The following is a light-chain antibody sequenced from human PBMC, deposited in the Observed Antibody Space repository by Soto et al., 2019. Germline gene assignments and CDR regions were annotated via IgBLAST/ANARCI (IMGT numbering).Light chain of an antibody. CDR1: QSISNW. CDR2: DAS. Sequence: DIQMTQSPSTLPASVGDRVTITCRASQSISNWLAWYQQKPGRAPKLLIYDASTLEGGVPSRFSGSGSGTEFTLTISSLQPDDYATYYCQQYTTYWTFGQGTKV. CDR3: QQYTTYWT. J-gene: IGKJ1*01. V-gene: IGKV1-5*01.